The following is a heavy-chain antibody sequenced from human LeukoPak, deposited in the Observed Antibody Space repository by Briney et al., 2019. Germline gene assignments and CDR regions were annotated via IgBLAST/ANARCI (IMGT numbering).Heavy chain of an antibody. Sequence: GASVKVSCKASGYTFNDYHIHWVRQAPGQGLEWLGGINPNSGGTNSAQRFQGWVTMTRDTSISTAYLDLSRLTSDDTAVYYCARGGAGYSGYRYFYSFDYWGQGTLVTVSS. J-gene: IGHJ4*02. CDR1: GYTFNDYH. CDR3: ARGGAGYSGYRYFYSFDY. V-gene: IGHV1-2*04. D-gene: IGHD5-12*01. CDR2: INPNSGGT.